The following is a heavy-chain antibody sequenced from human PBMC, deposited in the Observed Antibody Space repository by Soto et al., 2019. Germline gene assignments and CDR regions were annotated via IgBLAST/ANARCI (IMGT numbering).Heavy chain of an antibody. CDR3: AKGHGGGYHIPLGH. J-gene: IGHJ4*02. D-gene: IGHD2-15*01. CDR1: GFTFSIYA. V-gene: IGHV3-23*01. CDR2: ISDSGGDT. Sequence: PGGSLRLSCAASGFTFSIYAMTWVRQVPGKGLEWVSSISDSGGDTYYADSVKGRFTISTDDSKDTLYLQMNSLRVEDTAVYYCAKGHGGGYHIPLGHWGQGTLVTVSS.